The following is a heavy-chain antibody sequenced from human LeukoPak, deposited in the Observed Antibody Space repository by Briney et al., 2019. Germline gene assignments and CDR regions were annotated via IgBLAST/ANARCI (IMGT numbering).Heavy chain of an antibody. Sequence: PSQTLSLTCAVSGGSISSGGYSWNWIRQPPGKGLEWIGYIYHSGSTYYNPSLKSRVTISVDRSQNQFSLKLNSVTAADTAVYFCARGDYGDYAGAEYFQHWGQGTLVTVSS. CDR2: IYHSGST. CDR1: GGSISSGGYS. V-gene: IGHV4-30-2*01. D-gene: IGHD4-17*01. CDR3: ARGDYGDYAGAEYFQH. J-gene: IGHJ1*01.